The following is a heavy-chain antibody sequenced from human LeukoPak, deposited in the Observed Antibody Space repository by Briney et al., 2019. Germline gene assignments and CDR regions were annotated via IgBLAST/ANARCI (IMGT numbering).Heavy chain of an antibody. V-gene: IGHV4-59*01. CDR3: ARGIAVAGLVNYMDV. J-gene: IGHJ6*03. CDR2: IYYSGST. D-gene: IGHD6-19*01. Sequence: SETLSLTCTVSGGSISSYYWSWIRQPPGKGLEWIGYIYYSGSTNYNPSLKSRVTISVDTSKNQFSLKLSSVTAADTAVYYCARGIAVAGLVNYMDVWGKGTTVTVSS. CDR1: GGSISSYY.